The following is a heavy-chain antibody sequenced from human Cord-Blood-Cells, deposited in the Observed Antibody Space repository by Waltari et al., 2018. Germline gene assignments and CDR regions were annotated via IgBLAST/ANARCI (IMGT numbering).Heavy chain of an antibody. CDR2: IYHSGST. V-gene: IGHV4-38-2*02. CDR3: ARVRVGTMVRGVIPYFDY. Sequence: QVQLQESGPGLVKPSETLSLTCTVSGYSISSGYYWGWIRQPPGKGLEWIGSIYHSGSTYYNPSLKSRVTISVDTSKNQFSLKLSSETAADTAVYYCARVRVGTMVRGVIPYFDYWGQGTLVTVSS. D-gene: IGHD3-10*01. CDR1: GYSISSGYY. J-gene: IGHJ4*02.